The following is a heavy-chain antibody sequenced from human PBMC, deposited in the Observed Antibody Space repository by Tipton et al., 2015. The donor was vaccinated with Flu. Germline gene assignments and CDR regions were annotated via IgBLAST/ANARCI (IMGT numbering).Heavy chain of an antibody. CDR2: IYSGGST. CDR3: AREVLLTPYYFDY. V-gene: IGHV3-66*02. D-gene: IGHD3-10*01. CDR1: GFTVSSNY. J-gene: IGHJ4*02. Sequence: SLRLSCAASGFTVSSNYMSWVRQAPGKGLEWVSVIYSGGSTYYADSVKGRFTISRDNSKNTLYLQMNSLGAEDTAVYYCAREVLLTPYYFDYWGQGTLVTVSS.